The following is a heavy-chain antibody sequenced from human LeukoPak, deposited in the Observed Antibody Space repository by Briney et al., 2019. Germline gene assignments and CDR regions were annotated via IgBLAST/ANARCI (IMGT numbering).Heavy chain of an antibody. D-gene: IGHD4-17*01. J-gene: IGHJ4*02. Sequence: KPSETLSLTCTVSGGSISSYYRSWIRQPPGKGLEWIGYIYYSGSTNYNPSLKSRVTISVDTSKNQFSLKLSSVTAADTAVYYCARDLYGELDYWGQGTLVTVSS. V-gene: IGHV4-59*01. CDR3: ARDLYGELDY. CDR2: IYYSGST. CDR1: GGSISSYY.